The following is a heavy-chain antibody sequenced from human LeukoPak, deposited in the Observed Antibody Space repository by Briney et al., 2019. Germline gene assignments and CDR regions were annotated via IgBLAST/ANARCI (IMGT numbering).Heavy chain of an antibody. CDR1: GFTFSSYA. D-gene: IGHD6-19*01. Sequence: GGSLRLSCVASGFTFSSYAMSWVRQAPGKGLEWVSGISGSGGSTYYADSVKGRFTISRDNSKNTLFLQMNSLRAEDTAVNYCPKERYSWGWYPYFNHWGQGT. V-gene: IGHV3-23*01. J-gene: IGHJ4*02. CDR3: PKERYSWGWYPYFNH. CDR2: ISGSGGST.